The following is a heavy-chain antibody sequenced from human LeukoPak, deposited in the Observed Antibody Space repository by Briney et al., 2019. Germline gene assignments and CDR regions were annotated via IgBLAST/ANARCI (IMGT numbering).Heavy chain of an antibody. CDR3: AGSGVYNWFDP. V-gene: IGHV1-69*06. D-gene: IGHD7-27*01. Sequence: ASVKVSCKASGYTFTSYGISWVRQAPGQGLEWMGGIIPIFGTANYAQKFQGRVTITADKSTSTAYMELSSLRSEDTAVYYCAGSGVYNWFDPWGQGTLVTVSS. CDR1: GYTFTSYG. J-gene: IGHJ5*02. CDR2: IIPIFGTA.